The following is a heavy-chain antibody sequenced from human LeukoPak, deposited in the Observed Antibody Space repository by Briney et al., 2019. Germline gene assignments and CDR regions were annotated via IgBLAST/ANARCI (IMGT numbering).Heavy chain of an antibody. CDR3: VRLRRNSDTSGFYYYYDY. CDR1: GYTFSSYS. D-gene: IGHD3-22*01. Sequence: GGSLRLSCAASGYTFSSYSINGVREAPGKGLEWVSSISVRSHYIYYADSVRGRFSICRDDARDSLYLQMNRLRAEDTAVYYCVRLRRNSDTSGFYYYYDYWGQGTLVTVSS. CDR2: ISVRSHYI. V-gene: IGHV3-21*01. J-gene: IGHJ4*02.